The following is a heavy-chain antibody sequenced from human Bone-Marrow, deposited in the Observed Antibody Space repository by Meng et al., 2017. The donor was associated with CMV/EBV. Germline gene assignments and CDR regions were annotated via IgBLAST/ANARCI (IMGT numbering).Heavy chain of an antibody. V-gene: IGHV4-39*07. CDR1: GGSISSSSYY. CDR2: IYYSGST. Sequence: SETLSLTCTVSGGSISSSSYYWGWIRQPPGKGLEWIGSIYYSGSTYYNPSLKSRVTISVDTSKNQFSLKLSSVTAADTAVYYFASLVVPAARGNWFDPWGQGTLVTVSS. J-gene: IGHJ5*02. CDR3: ASLVVPAARGNWFDP. D-gene: IGHD2-2*01.